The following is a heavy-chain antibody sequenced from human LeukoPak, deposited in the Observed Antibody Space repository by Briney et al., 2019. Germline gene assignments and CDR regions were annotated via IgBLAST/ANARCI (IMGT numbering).Heavy chain of an antibody. D-gene: IGHD3-16*02. CDR3: ASTNTYYDYVWGSYRFSFDY. CDR1: GGSISSYY. J-gene: IGHJ4*02. CDR2: IYYSGST. Sequence: PSETLSLTCTVSGGSISSYYWSWIRQPPGKGLEWIGYIYYSGSTNYNPSLKSRATISVDTSKNQFSLKLSSVTAADTAVYYCASTNTYYDYVWGSYRFSFDYWGQGTLVTVSS. V-gene: IGHV4-59*01.